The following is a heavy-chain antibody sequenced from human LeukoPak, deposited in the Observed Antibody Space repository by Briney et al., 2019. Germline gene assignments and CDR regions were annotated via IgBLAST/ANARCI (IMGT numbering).Heavy chain of an antibody. Sequence: PGGSLRLSCAASGFTFIYHAMHWVRQAPGKGLEWVAVISSDGTNKYYAESVKGRFTISRDNSRNTLFLQMNSLRAEDTAVYYCAREFPGLLPTAPRGYYFDYWGPGNPGHRLL. CDR1: GFTFIYHA. CDR3: AREFPGLLPTAPRGYYFDY. D-gene: IGHD2-2*01. J-gene: IGHJ4*02. CDR2: ISSDGTNK. V-gene: IGHV3-30-3*01.